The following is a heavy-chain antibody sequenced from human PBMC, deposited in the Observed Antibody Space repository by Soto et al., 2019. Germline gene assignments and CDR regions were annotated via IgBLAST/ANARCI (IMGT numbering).Heavy chain of an antibody. Sequence: QVQLVQSGAEVKKPGASVKVSCKASGYTFTSYDISWVRQATGQGLEWMGWMNPNNGNTDYAPKFQGRVTMTMNTSIGTAYMELSSLRSEDTAVYYCARSPRNYYALGSYSYFRHWGHGTLVTVSS. J-gene: IGHJ1*01. CDR2: MNPNNGNT. CDR3: ARSPRNYYALGSYSYFRH. CDR1: GYTFTSYD. V-gene: IGHV1-8*01. D-gene: IGHD3-10*01.